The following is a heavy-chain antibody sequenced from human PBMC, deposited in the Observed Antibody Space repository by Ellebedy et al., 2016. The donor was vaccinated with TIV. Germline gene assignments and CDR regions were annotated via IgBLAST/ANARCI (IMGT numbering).Heavy chain of an antibody. CDR2: IRPSGSSL. CDR3: VADTSGYAKFGFEY. D-gene: IGHD5-12*01. CDR1: GFTFHTYA. V-gene: IGHV3-23*01. Sequence: GGSLRLXCEATGFTFHTYAVSWVRQAPGKGLECVLSIRPSGSSLNSADSVKGRFTISRDNSKNTVWLQMNSLRAEDTAVYYCVADTSGYAKFGFEYWGQGTLVTVSS. J-gene: IGHJ4*02.